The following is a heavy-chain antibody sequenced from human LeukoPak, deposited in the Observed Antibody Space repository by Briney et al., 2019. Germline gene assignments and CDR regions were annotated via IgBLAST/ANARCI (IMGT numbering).Heavy chain of an antibody. D-gene: IGHD3-22*01. V-gene: IGHV3-9*01. CDR1: GLRFSGYA. CDR2: ISRSSGMI. CDR3: VKDHYDSKDVFDT. Sequence: GGTLCLSCAASGLRFSGYAISWIRQAPGKGLEWVSGISRSSGMIGNADPERGRFTISRDNAKHSLYLQMYVLRVENAVFYYCVKDHYDSKDVFDTSGQGTTVTVSS. J-gene: IGHJ3*02.